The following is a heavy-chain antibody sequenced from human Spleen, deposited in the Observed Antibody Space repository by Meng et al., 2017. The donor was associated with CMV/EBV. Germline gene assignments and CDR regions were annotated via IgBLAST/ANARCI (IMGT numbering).Heavy chain of an antibody. V-gene: IGHV3-23*03. Sequence: GESLKISCAASGFAFSTYAMSWVRQAPGKGLEWVSVIYSGGVATYYADSVKGRFTISRDNSNNTLFLQMDSLGAEDTAVYCCAKDSYGDYVYHFDYWGQGTLVTVSS. D-gene: IGHD4-17*01. CDR3: AKDSYGDYVYHFDY. J-gene: IGHJ4*02. CDR2: IYSGGVAT. CDR1: GFAFSTYA.